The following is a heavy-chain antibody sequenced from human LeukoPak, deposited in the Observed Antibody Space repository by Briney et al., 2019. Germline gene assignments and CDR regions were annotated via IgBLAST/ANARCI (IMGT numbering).Heavy chain of an antibody. J-gene: IGHJ5*02. CDR3: ASSPMGYNWFDP. CDR2: IIPIFGTA. CDR1: GGTFSSYA. Sequence: SVKVSCKASGGTFSSYAISWVRQAPGQGLEWMGRIIPIFGTANYAQKFQGRVTITTEESTSTAYMELSSLRSEDTAVYYCASSPMGYNWFDPWGQGTLVTVSS. D-gene: IGHD3-10*01. V-gene: IGHV1-69*05.